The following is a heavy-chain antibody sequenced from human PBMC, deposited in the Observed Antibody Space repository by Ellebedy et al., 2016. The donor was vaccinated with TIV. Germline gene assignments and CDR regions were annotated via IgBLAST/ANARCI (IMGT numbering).Heavy chain of an antibody. CDR2: IYYSGST. Sequence: SETLSLTXAVYGGSFSSYYWSWIRQPPGKGLEWIGYIYYSGSTNYNPSLKSRVTISVDTSKNQFSLKLSSVTAADTAVYYCAGDSDYGDPKYNWFDPWGQGTLVTVSS. J-gene: IGHJ5*02. V-gene: IGHV4-59*01. CDR3: AGDSDYGDPKYNWFDP. CDR1: GGSFSSYY. D-gene: IGHD4-17*01.